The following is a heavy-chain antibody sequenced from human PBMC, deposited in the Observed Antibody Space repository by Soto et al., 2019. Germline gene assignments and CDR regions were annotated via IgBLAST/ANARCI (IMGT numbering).Heavy chain of an antibody. D-gene: IGHD3-3*01. CDR3: TKGPTIFGVVITYEYYYGMYV. V-gene: IGHV3-23*01. Sequence: GGSLRPSCAASGFILSSSAMSWVRQAPGRGLEWVSSISGSGTRTYYADSVKGRFTISGDRSKNTVYLQMNSLRAEDTAVYYCTKGPTIFGVVITYEYYYGMYVWGQGTTVTVSS. CDR2: ISGSGTRT. J-gene: IGHJ6*02. CDR1: GFILSSSA.